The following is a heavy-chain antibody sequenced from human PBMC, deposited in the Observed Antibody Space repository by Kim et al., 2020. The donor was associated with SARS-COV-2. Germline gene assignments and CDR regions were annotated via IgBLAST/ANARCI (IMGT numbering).Heavy chain of an antibody. J-gene: IGHJ4*02. V-gene: IGHV3-11*01. D-gene: IGHD1-1*01. Sequence: CPAYVKGRCTNSGENAKNSLYLQMNSLRAEDTAVYYCARERSTTWVPFDYWGQGTLVTVSS. CDR3: ARERSTTWVPFDY.